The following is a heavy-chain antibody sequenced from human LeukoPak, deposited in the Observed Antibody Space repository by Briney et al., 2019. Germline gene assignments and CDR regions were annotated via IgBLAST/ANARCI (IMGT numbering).Heavy chain of an antibody. D-gene: IGHD6-19*01. CDR1: GFTFSSYA. V-gene: IGHV3-23*01. J-gene: IGHJ4*02. CDR3: AKDKRPYSSGWYAY. Sequence: GGSLRLSCAASGFTFSSYAMSWVRQAPGKGLEWVSAISGSGGSTYYADSVKGRFTISRDNSKNTLYLQMNSLRAEDTAVYYCAKDKRPYSSGWYAYWGQGTLVTVSS. CDR2: ISGSGGST.